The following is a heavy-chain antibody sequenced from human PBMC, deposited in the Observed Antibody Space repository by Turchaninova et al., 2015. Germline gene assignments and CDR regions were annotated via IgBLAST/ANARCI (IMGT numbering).Heavy chain of an antibody. CDR3: AAERYDGSCCWFDP. J-gene: IGHJ5*02. CDR2: VIVGSGNT. V-gene: IGHV1-58*01. D-gene: IGHD1-26*01. Sequence: QMQVVQSGPEVKNPGTSVRVSCKTSGFSFATSAVQWVRQARGHHLEWVGWVIVGSGNTNYAQTWKERVTITRDMSTSTAYLEVRSLRSEDTAVYYCAAERYDGSCCWFDPWGQGTLVTVSP. CDR1: GFSFATSA.